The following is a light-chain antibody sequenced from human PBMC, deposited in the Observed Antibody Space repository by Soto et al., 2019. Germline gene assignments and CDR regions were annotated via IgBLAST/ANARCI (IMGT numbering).Light chain of an antibody. CDR3: QQYNTWLT. CDR1: QSISSW. CDR2: KAS. Sequence: DIQMTQSPSTLSAYVGDRVTLTCRASQSISSWLAWYQQKPGKAPKLLIYKASTLQSGVPSRFSGSGSGTEFTLTISSLQPDEFSTYYCQQYNTWLTFGGGTKVEIK. J-gene: IGKJ4*01. V-gene: IGKV1-5*03.